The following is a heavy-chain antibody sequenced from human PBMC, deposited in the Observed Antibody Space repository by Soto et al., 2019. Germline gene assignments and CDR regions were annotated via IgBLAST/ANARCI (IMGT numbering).Heavy chain of an antibody. CDR1: GGTFSSYA. J-gene: IGHJ6*02. Sequence: SVNLSCKASGGTFSSYAISWVRQAPGQGLEWMGGIIPIFGTANYAQKFQGRVTITADKSTSTAYMELSSLRSEDTAVYYCAIDWSELLRYVMDFWGQGSTVTGSS. CDR3: AIDWSELLRYVMDF. V-gene: IGHV1-69*06. CDR2: IIPIFGTA. D-gene: IGHD3-10*01.